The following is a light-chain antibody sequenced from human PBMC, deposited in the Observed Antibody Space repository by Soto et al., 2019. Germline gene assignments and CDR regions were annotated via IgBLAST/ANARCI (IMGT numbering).Light chain of an antibody. V-gene: IGKV1-39*01. CDR1: QSISSY. J-gene: IGKJ1*01. CDR3: QQSHTTPWT. Sequence: DIQMTQSPSSMSASVGDRVTITCRASQSISSYLNWYQQKPGKAPKLLIFTASTLQSGVPSRFSGSGSGTEFTLTISSLQPEDFATYYCQQSHTTPWTFGQGTKVDIK. CDR2: TAS.